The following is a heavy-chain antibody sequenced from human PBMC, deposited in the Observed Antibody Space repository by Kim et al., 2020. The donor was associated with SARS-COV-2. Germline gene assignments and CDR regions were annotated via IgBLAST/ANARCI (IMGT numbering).Heavy chain of an antibody. CDR3: ARVDGLLGGRYYDSSVFFDY. Sequence: SVKVSCKASGGTFSSYAISWVRQAPGQGLEWMGGIIPIFGTANYAQKFQGRVTITADESTSTAYMELSSLRSEDTAVYYCARVDGLLGGRYYDSSVFFDYWGQGTLVTVSS. V-gene: IGHV1-69*13. J-gene: IGHJ4*02. D-gene: IGHD3-22*01. CDR1: GGTFSSYA. CDR2: IIPIFGTA.